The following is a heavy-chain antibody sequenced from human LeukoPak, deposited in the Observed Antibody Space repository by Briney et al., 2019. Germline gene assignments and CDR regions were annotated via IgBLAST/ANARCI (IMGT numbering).Heavy chain of an antibody. V-gene: IGHV1-69*04. CDR2: IIPILGIA. CDR1: GGTFSSYA. CDR3: ARLGGKLFGTVTTEYYFDY. D-gene: IGHD4-17*01. Sequence: ASVKVSCKASGGTFSSYAISWVRQAPGQGLEWMGRIIPILGIANYAQKFQGRVTITADKSTSTAYMELSSLRSEDTAVYYCARLGGKLFGTVTTEYYFDYWGQGTLVTVSS. J-gene: IGHJ4*02.